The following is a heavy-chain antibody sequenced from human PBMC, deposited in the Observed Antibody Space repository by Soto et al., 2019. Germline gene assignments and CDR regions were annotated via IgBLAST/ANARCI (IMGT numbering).Heavy chain of an antibody. V-gene: IGHV4-30-2*01. CDR2: SYDSGSP. D-gene: IGHD1-1*01. CDR1: GGSISSGGYS. CDR3: AGENWNYNWFAP. Sequence: QLQLQESGSRLVKPSQTLSLTCAVSGGSISSGGYSWSWIRQPPGKGLEWIGYSYDSGSPYYNPSLKSRVTIPVDRSKNQFSLKLSSVTAADTAVYYWAGENWNYNWFAPWGQGTLVTVSS. J-gene: IGHJ5*02.